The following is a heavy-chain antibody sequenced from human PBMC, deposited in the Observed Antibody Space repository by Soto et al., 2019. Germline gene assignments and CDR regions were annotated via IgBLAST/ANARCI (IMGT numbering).Heavy chain of an antibody. J-gene: IGHJ6*02. CDR3: ARDTARAMVRIYYGMDV. Sequence: QVQLVESGGGVVQPGRSLRLSCAASGFTFSSYGMHWVRQAPGKGLEWVAVIWYAGSNKYYADSAKGRFTISRDNSKNALYLQMNSLRAEDTAVYYCARDTARAMVRIYYGMDVWGQGTTVTVSS. CDR2: IWYAGSNK. V-gene: IGHV3-33*01. D-gene: IGHD3-10*01. CDR1: GFTFSSYG.